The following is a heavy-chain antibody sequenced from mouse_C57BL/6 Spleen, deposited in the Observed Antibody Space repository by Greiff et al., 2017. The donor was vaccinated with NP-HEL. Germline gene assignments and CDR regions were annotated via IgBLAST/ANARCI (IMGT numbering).Heavy chain of an antibody. D-gene: IGHD2-5*01. J-gene: IGHJ3*01. CDR1: GYSFTGYY. V-gene: IGHV1-42*01. Sequence: VQLQQSGPELVKPGASVKISCKASGYSFTGYYMNWVKQSPEKSLEWIGEINPSTGGTTYNQKFKAMATLTVDKSSSTAYMQLKSLTSEDAAVYYCARRGSNYGLFAYWGQGTPVTVSA. CDR2: INPSTGGT. CDR3: ARRGSNYGLFAY.